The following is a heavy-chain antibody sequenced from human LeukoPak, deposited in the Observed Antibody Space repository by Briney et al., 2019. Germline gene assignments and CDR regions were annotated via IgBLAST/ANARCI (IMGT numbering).Heavy chain of an antibody. V-gene: IGHV3-7*01. CDR1: GFTFSTYW. D-gene: IGHD3-22*01. CDR2: IKEDGSEK. CDR3: ARDSSGYQ. Sequence: GGSLRLSCAASGFTFSTYWMSWVHQAPGKGLEWVANIKEDGSEKYYGDSVKGRFTISRDNAKNSLYLQMNSLRAGDTAVYYCARDSSGYQWGQGTLVTVSS. J-gene: IGHJ4*02.